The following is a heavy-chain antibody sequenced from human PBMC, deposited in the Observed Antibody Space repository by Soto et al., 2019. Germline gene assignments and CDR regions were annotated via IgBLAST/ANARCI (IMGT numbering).Heavy chain of an antibody. Sequence: EVQLLESGGGLVQPGGSLRLSCAASGFTFSSYAMSWVRQAPGKGLEWVSAISGSGDSTYYADSVKGRFTISRDNSKNTRYLQMNSLRAEDTAAYYCAKFPWRGGFDPWGQGTLVTVSS. J-gene: IGHJ5*02. CDR2: ISGSGDST. V-gene: IGHV3-23*01. CDR3: AKFPWRGGFDP. CDR1: GFTFSSYA. D-gene: IGHD3-10*01.